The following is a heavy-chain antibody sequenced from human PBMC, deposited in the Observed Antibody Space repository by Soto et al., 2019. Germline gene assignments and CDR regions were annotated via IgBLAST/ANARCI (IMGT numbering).Heavy chain of an antibody. J-gene: IGHJ6*02. Sequence: SETLSLTCAVYGGSFSGYYWSWIRQPPGKGLEWIGEINHSGSTNYNPSLKSRVTISVDTSKNQFSLKLSSVTAADMAVYYCARGTYQLLFYYYYGMDVWGQGTRVTVSS. CDR1: GGSFSGYY. CDR2: INHSGST. D-gene: IGHD2-2*01. CDR3: ARGTYQLLFYYYYGMDV. V-gene: IGHV4-34*01.